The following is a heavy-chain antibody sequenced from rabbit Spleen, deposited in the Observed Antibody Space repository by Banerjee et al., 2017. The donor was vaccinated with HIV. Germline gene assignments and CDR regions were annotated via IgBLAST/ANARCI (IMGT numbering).Heavy chain of an antibody. CDR2: IDPVFGST. D-gene: IGHD1-1*01. J-gene: IGHJ4*01. Sequence: QEQVEESGGDLVKPEGSLTLTCTASGFSFSSNYWMYWVRQAPGKGLEWIGYIDPVFGSTYYASWVNGRFTISSHNAQNTLYLQLNSLTAADTATYFCVRGASGTGYYSLWGPGT. CDR3: VRGASGTGYYSL. CDR1: GFSFSSNYW. V-gene: IGHV1S45*01.